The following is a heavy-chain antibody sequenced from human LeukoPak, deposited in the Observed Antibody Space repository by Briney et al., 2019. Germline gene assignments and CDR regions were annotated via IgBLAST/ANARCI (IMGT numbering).Heavy chain of an antibody. CDR1: GGTFSSYA. V-gene: IGHV1-69*13. CDR3: ARVRDYYDSSGYHLAYYFDY. Sequence: SVKVSCKASGGTFSSYAISWVRQAPGQGLEWMGGIIPIFGTANYAQKFQGRVTITADESTSTAYMELSSLRSEDTAMCYCARVRDYYDSSGYHLAYYFDYWGQGTLVTVSS. D-gene: IGHD3-22*01. CDR2: IIPIFGTA. J-gene: IGHJ4*02.